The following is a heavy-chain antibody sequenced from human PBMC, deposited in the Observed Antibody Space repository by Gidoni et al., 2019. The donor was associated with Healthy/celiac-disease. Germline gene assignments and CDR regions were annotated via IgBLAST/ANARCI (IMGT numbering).Heavy chain of an antibody. CDR1: GFTFCSYG. J-gene: IGHJ6*02. CDR3: AKGIRYFDNYYGMDV. Sequence: QVQLVESGGGVVQPGRSLRPSCAASGFTFCSYGMHWVRQAPGKGLEWVAVISYDGSNKYYADPVKGRFTISRDNSKNTLYLQMNSLRAEDTAVYYCAKGIRYFDNYYGMDVWGQGTTVTVSS. V-gene: IGHV3-30*18. CDR2: ISYDGSNK. D-gene: IGHD3-9*01.